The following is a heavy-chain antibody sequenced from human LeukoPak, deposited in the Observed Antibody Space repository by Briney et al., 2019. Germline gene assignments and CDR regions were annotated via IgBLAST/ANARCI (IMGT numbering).Heavy chain of an antibody. Sequence: SETLSLTCAVYGGSFSGYYWSWIRQPPGKGLEWIGEISHSGSTNYNPSLKSRVTISVDTSKNQFSLKLRSVTAADTAVYYCADEDYDFWSGYSHYWGQGTLVTVSS. CDR2: ISHSGST. V-gene: IGHV4-34*01. CDR1: GGSFSGYY. J-gene: IGHJ4*02. CDR3: ADEDYDFWSGYSHY. D-gene: IGHD3-3*01.